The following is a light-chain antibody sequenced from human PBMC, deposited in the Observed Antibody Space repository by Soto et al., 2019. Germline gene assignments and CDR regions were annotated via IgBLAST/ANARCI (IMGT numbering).Light chain of an antibody. J-gene: IGKJ3*01. CDR1: QSVSSY. Sequence: EIVLTQSPATLSLSPGERATLSCRASQSVSSYLAWYQQKPGQGPRLLIYDASNRATGIPARFSGSGFGTVFTLTISSLEPEDFAVYFCQQRSNGPGAFGPGTKVDIK. CDR2: DAS. V-gene: IGKV3-11*01. CDR3: QQRSNGPGA.